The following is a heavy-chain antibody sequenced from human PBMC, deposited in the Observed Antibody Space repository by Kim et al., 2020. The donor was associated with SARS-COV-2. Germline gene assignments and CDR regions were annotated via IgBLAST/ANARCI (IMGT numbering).Heavy chain of an antibody. CDR2: ISYDGSNK. J-gene: IGHJ6*02. CDR3: AKSGVVPAVMDV. D-gene: IGHD2-2*01. CDR1: GFTFSSYG. V-gene: IGHV3-30*18. Sequence: GGSLRLSCAASGFTFSSYGMHWVRQAPGKGLEWVAVISYDGSNKYYADSVKGRFTISRDNSKNTLYLQMNSLRAEDTAVYYCAKSGVVPAVMDVWGQGTTVTVSS.